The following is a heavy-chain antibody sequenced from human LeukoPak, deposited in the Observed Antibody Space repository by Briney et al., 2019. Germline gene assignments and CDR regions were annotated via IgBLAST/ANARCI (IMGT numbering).Heavy chain of an antibody. J-gene: IGHJ4*02. Sequence: SETLSLTCTVSGGSISDFYWSWIRQPAGKGLEWIGRIYSGGSTNYNPSLKSRVTMSVDTSKKQFSLKLSSVTAADTAVYYCARPSRGYSYEFDYWGQGTLVTVSS. CDR1: GGSISDFY. V-gene: IGHV4-4*07. CDR3: ARPSRGYSYEFDY. D-gene: IGHD5-18*01. CDR2: IYSGGST.